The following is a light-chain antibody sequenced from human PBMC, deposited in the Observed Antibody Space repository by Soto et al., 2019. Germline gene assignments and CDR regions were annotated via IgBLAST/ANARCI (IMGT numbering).Light chain of an antibody. V-gene: IGLV2-14*01. CDR2: DVS. J-gene: IGLJ1*01. Sequence: QSALTQPASVSGSPGQSITISCTGTSSDVGGYNYVSWYQQHPGKAPKLMIYDVSNRPSGVSNRFSGSKSGNTASLTISGLQAEDEADYYCSSYTSSRTRVSGTGTKVTDL. CDR3: SSYTSSRTRV. CDR1: SSDVGGYNY.